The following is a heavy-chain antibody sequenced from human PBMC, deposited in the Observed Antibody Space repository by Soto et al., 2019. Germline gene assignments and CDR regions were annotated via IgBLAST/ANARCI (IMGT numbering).Heavy chain of an antibody. CDR1: GFSLSTSGVG. CDR3: ARYYYGMDV. CDR2: IYWDDDK. J-gene: IGHJ6*02. V-gene: IGHV2-5*02. Sequence: QITLKESGPPLVKPTQTLTLTCTFSGFSLSTSGVGVGWIRQPPGKALEWLALIYWDDDKRYSPSLKSRLTITKDTSKNQVVLIMTNMDPVDTATYYCARYYYGMDVWGQGTTVTVSS.